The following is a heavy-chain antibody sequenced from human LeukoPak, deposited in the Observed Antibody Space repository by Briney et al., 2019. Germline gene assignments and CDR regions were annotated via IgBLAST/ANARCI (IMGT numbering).Heavy chain of an antibody. J-gene: IGHJ4*02. V-gene: IGHV1-2*02. D-gene: IGHD1-26*01. CDR1: GYSVTDYY. Sequence: ASVKVSCKVSGYSVTDYYMHWVRQAPGQGLEWMGWINPNSGGTNYAQKFQGRVTMTRDTSISTAYMDLSRLRSDDTAVYYCARGSIVGATFDYFDYWGQGTLVTVSS. CDR3: ARGSIVGATFDYFDY. CDR2: INPNSGGT.